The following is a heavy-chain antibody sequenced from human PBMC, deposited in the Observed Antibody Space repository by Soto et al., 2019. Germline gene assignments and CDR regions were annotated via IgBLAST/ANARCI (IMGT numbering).Heavy chain of an antibody. Sequence: SETLSLTCAVYGGSFSGYYWSWIRQPPGKGLEWIGEINHSGSTNYNPSLKSRVTISVDTSKNQFSLKLSSVTAEDTAVYYCASDTARLAFDIWGQGTMVTVSS. D-gene: IGHD5-18*01. CDR3: ASDTARLAFDI. CDR2: INHSGST. V-gene: IGHV4-34*01. J-gene: IGHJ3*02. CDR1: GGSFSGYY.